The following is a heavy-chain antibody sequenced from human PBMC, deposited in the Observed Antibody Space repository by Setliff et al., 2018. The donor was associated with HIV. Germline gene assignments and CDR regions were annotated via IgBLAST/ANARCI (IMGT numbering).Heavy chain of an antibody. CDR3: ARQQGDSRGFYPHFDY. V-gene: IGHV4-39*01. CDR1: GVSVSGTAYY. J-gene: IGHJ4*02. Sequence: SETLSLTCTVSGVSVSGTAYYWAWIRQPPGRGLEWIGNIYYTGNTNYNSSLKSRISMSMVAAKKQISLKLSTVRAADTAVYYCARQQGDSRGFYPHFDYWGQGRLVTVSS. D-gene: IGHD3-22*01. CDR2: IYYTGNT.